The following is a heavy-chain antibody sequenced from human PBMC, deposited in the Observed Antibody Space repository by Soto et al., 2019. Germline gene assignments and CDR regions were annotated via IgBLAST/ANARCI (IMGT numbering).Heavy chain of an antibody. V-gene: IGHV3-33*01. D-gene: IGHD3-16*01. CDR1: GFTFSSYG. Sequence: GGSLRLSCAASGFTFSSYGMHWVRQAPGKGLEWVAVIWYDGSNKYYADSVKGRFTISRDNSKNTLYLQMNSLRAEDTAVYYCARGDSEGYFDYWGQGTLVTVSS. CDR2: IWYDGSNK. J-gene: IGHJ4*02. CDR3: ARGDSEGYFDY.